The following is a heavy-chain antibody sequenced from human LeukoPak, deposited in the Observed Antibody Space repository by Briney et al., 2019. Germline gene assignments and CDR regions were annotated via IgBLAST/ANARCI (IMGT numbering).Heavy chain of an antibody. V-gene: IGHV4-4*09. CDR1: GGSISSYY. Sequence: SETLSLTCTVSGGSISSYYWSWIRQPPGKGLEWIGYIYTSGSTNYNPSLKSRVTISVDTSKNQFSLKLSSVTAADAAVYYCARRRCGSCPFDYWGQGTLVTVSS. CDR2: IYTSGST. J-gene: IGHJ4*02. CDR3: ARRRCGSCPFDY. D-gene: IGHD1-26*01.